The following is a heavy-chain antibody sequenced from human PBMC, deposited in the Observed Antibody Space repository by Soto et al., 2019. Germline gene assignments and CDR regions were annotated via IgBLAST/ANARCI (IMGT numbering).Heavy chain of an antibody. CDR2: FSGPGGGT. CDR3: ATDLPGGEDDHYGMDV. Sequence: GGSLRLSCAASGFTFSRYAMSWVRQAPGKGLEWVSTFSGPGGGTYYADSVKGRFTISRDNFKSSLYLQMSSLRAEDTAVYYCATDLPGGEDDHYGMDVWGQGTTVTVSS. CDR1: GFTFSRYA. J-gene: IGHJ6*02. V-gene: IGHV3-23*01. D-gene: IGHD2-21*01.